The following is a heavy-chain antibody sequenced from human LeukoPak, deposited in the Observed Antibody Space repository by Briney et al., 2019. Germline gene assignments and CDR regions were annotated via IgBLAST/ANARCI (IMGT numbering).Heavy chain of an antibody. V-gene: IGHV4-38-2*01. Sequence: SETLSLTCAVSGYSISSGYYWDWIRQPPGKGLEWIGSIYHSGSTYYNPSLKSRVTISVDTSKNQFSLKLISVTAADTAVYFCARALTSGWYSGKYYWGQGTLVTVSS. CDR3: ARALTSGWYSGKYY. J-gene: IGHJ4*02. CDR1: GYSISSGYY. D-gene: IGHD6-19*01. CDR2: IYHSGST.